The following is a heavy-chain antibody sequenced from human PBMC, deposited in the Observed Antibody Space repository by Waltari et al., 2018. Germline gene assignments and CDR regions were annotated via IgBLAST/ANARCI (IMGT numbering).Heavy chain of an antibody. CDR1: GGSISSGSYY. V-gene: IGHV4-61*02. J-gene: IGHJ4*02. CDR2: IYTSGST. CDR3: ARSQDTRYSSGWYYNY. Sequence: QVQLQESGPGLVKPSQTLSLTCTVSGGSISSGSYYWSWIRQPAGKGLEWIGRIYTSGSTNYNPSLKSRVTISVDTSKNQFSLKLSSGTAADTAVYYCARSQDTRYSSGWYYNYWGQGTLVTVSS. D-gene: IGHD6-19*01.